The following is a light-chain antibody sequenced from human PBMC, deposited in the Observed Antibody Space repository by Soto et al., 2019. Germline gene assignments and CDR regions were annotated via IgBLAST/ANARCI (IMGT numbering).Light chain of an antibody. J-gene: IGLJ2*01. CDR1: SSDIGGYTI. Sequence: QSALTQPRSVSGSPGQSVAISCSGSSSDIGGYTIVSWYQHHPGKAPKLILSDVNKRPSGVPDRFSGSKSGNTASLTISGLQPEDEADYYCCSYGRDFVILGEGTKLTVL. CDR2: DVN. V-gene: IGLV2-11*01. CDR3: CSYGRDFVI.